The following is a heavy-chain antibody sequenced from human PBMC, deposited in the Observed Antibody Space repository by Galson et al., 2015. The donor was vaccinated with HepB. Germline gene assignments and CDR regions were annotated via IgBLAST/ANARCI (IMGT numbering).Heavy chain of an antibody. CDR1: GFTFSSYG. J-gene: IGHJ4*02. Sequence: SLRLSCAASGFTFSSYGMHWVRQAPGKGLEWVAVIWYDGSNKYYADSVKGRFTISRDNSKNTLYLQMNSLRAEDTAVYYCASQPERWYHFDYWGQGTLVTVSS. V-gene: IGHV3-33*01. D-gene: IGHD4-23*01. CDR2: IWYDGSNK. CDR3: ASQPERWYHFDY.